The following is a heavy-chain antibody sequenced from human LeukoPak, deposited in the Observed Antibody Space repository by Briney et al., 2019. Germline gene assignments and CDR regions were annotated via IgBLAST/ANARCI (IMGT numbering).Heavy chain of an antibody. Sequence: PSETLSLTCAVYGGSFRVYYWSWIRQPPGKGLEWMGEINQRGSTNYNPSLKSRVTISVDTSKNQFSLKLSSVTAADTAVYYCARVGYSSSLSPSLRHQNWFDPWGQGTLVTVSS. CDR2: INQRGST. D-gene: IGHD6-6*01. CDR3: ARVGYSSSLSPSLRHQNWFDP. J-gene: IGHJ5*02. V-gene: IGHV4-34*01. CDR1: GGSFRVYY.